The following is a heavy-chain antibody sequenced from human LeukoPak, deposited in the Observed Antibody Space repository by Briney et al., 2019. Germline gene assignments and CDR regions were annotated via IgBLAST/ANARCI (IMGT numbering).Heavy chain of an antibody. Sequence: GGSLRLSCAASGFTFSSYGMHWVRQAPGKGLEWVAVIWYVGSNKYYADSVKGRFTISRDNSKNTLYLQMNSLRAEDTAVYYCARDRDTVTYFDYWGQGTLVTVSS. CDR1: GFTFSSYG. CDR3: ARDRDTVTYFDY. V-gene: IGHV3-33*01. CDR2: IWYVGSNK. D-gene: IGHD4-17*01. J-gene: IGHJ4*02.